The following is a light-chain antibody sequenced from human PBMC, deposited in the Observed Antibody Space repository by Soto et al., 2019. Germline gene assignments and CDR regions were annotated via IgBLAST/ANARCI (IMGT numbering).Light chain of an antibody. CDR3: QQYNDWPLT. V-gene: IGKV3D-15*01. CDR1: QSLSRS. CDR2: GAS. Sequence: EIVLTQSPGTLSLSPGDRATLSCRASQSLSRSSLAWYQQKPGQAPRLLIYGASSRATGIPARFSGTGSGTEFTLTISSLQSEDFALYYCQQYNDWPLTFGQGTKVDIK. J-gene: IGKJ1*01.